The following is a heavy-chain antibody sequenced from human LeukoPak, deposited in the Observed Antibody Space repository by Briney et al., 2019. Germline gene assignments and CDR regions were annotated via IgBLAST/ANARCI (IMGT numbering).Heavy chain of an antibody. CDR2: INPNSGGT. J-gene: IGHJ5*02. V-gene: IGHV1-2*02. CDR1: GYTFTGYY. D-gene: IGHD3-22*01. CDR3: ARVGDSSGYYYENNWFDP. Sequence: ASVKVSCKASGYTFTGYYMHWVRQAPGQGLEWMGWINPNSGGTNYAQKFQGRVTMTRDTSISTAYMGLSRLRSDDTAVYYCARVGDSSGYYYENNWFDPWGQGILVTVSS.